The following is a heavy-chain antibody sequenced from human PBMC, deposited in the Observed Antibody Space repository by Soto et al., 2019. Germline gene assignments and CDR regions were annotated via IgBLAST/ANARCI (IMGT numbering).Heavy chain of an antibody. J-gene: IGHJ1*01. D-gene: IGHD3-16*01. Sequence: QVQLVESGGGVVQPGTSLRVSCVGSGFTFRSYVIHWVRQAPGQGLEWVALTSYDGRYKYYDDSVRGRFTLSRDNCRNTVDLQLDSPRLEDVALYYCACWGTTGGLDVWGQGTLVSVSS. CDR2: TSYDGRYK. CDR1: GFTFRSYV. V-gene: IGHV3-30*19. CDR3: ACWGTTGGLDV.